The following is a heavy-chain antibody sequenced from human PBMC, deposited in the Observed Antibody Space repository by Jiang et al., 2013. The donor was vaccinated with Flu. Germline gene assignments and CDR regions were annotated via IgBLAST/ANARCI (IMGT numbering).Heavy chain of an antibody. V-gene: IGHV5-51*03. CDR2: IYPGDSNT. J-gene: IGHJ4*02. CDR1: GYTFTSYW. D-gene: IGHD6-19*01. Sequence: GAEVKKPGESLKISCKTSGYTFTSYWIGWVRQMPGKGLEWMGIIYPGDSNTKYSPSFQGQVTISADTSITTAYLQWSSLKASDTAIYYCARRSAVTFDYWGQGTLVTVSS. CDR3: ARRSAVTFDY.